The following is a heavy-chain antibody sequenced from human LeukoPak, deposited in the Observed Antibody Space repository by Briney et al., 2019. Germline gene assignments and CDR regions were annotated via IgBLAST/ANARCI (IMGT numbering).Heavy chain of an antibody. CDR1: GFTFSNYW. CDR2: IKQDGIET. Sequence: PGGSLRLSCEVSGFTFSNYWMSWVRQAPGKGLEWVANIKQDGIETYYVDSVKGRFTLSRDNARNSPFLQMNYLGVDDTAVYYCARAGMTGAPDYWGQGTLVTVSS. CDR3: ARAGMTGAPDY. V-gene: IGHV3-7*01. D-gene: IGHD3-9*01. J-gene: IGHJ4*02.